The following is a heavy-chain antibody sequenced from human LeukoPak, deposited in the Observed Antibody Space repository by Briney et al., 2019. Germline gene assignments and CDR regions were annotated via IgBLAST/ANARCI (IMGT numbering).Heavy chain of an antibody. J-gene: IGHJ6*04. CDR3: AREVVDGGYGMDV. V-gene: IGHV1-69*01. D-gene: IGHD2-21*01. CDR1: GGTFSSYA. CDR2: IIPIIGTA. Sequence: GSSVKVSCKASGGTFSSYAISWVRQAPGRGLEWMGGIIPIIGTANYAQKFQGRVTITADESTSTAYMELSSLRSEDTAVYYCAREVVDGGYGMDVWGKGTTVTVSS.